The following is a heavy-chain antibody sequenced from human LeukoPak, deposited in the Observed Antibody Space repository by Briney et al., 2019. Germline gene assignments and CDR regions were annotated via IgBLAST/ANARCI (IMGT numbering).Heavy chain of an antibody. V-gene: IGHV4-34*01. Sequence: SETLSLTCAVYGGSFSGYYWSWIRQPPGKGLEWIGEINHSGSTNYNPSLKSRVTISVDTSKSQFSLKLSSVTAADTAVYYCASPEYLVGYMDVWGKGTTVTVSS. CDR3: ASPEYLVGYMDV. CDR1: GGSFSGYY. J-gene: IGHJ6*03. D-gene: IGHD2-8*02. CDR2: INHSGST.